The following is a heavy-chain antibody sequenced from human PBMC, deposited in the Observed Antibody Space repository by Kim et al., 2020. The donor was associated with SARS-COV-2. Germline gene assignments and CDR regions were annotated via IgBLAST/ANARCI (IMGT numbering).Heavy chain of an antibody. CDR1: GGSFSGYY. Sequence: SETLSLTCAVYGGSFSGYYWSWIRQPPGRGLEWIGEINHSGSTNYIPSLKSRVTISLDTSKNQFSLKLNSVTAADTAVYYCARGLGYYDSSVYYAYWGQGTLVTVSS. J-gene: IGHJ4*02. V-gene: IGHV4-34*01. D-gene: IGHD3-22*01. CDR3: ARGLGYYDSSVYYAY. CDR2: INHSGST.